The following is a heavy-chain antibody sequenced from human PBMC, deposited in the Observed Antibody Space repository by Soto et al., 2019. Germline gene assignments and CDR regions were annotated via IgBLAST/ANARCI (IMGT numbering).Heavy chain of an antibody. V-gene: IGHV3-21*06. J-gene: IGHJ4*02. CDR1: GXNFTRYS. CDR3: ARESEDLTPNFDY. Sequence: GSLRLACAASGXNFTRYSMNWVRQAPGKGLELVSSISSTTNYIYCGDSMKGRFTISRDNAKNSLYLEMNSLIPDDTAVYYCARESEDLTPNFDYRGQGTLGTVS. CDR2: ISSTTNYI.